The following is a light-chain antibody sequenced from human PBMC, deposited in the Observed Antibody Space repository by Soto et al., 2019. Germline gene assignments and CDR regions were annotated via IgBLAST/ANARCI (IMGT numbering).Light chain of an antibody. V-gene: IGKV3D-15*01. CDR2: GAS. CDR1: QSVSSN. J-gene: IGKJ5*01. CDR3: QQYKTWPAIT. Sequence: EIVMTQSPATLSVSPGERATLSCRASQSVSSNLAWYQQKPGQAPRLLIYGASTRATGIPAKFSGSGSATEFTLTIRSLQSEDFAVYYCQQYKTWPAITFGQGTRLEIK.